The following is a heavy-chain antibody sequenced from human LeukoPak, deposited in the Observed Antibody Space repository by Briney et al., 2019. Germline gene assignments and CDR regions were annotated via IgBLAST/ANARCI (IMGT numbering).Heavy chain of an antibody. Sequence: ASVKVSCKASGYTFTRYTFTNYYMHWVRQAPGQGLEWIGIINPSAGSTSYAQQFQGRVTMTRDTSTSTVYMEVSSLTSEDTAVYYCARKGWVGASQLGAFDIWGQGTMVTVSP. V-gene: IGHV1-46*01. CDR3: ARKGWVGASQLGAFDI. J-gene: IGHJ3*02. D-gene: IGHD1-26*01. CDR2: INPSAGST. CDR1: GYTFTRYTFTNYY.